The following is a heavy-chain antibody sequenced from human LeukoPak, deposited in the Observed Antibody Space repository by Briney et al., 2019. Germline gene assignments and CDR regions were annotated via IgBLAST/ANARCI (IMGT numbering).Heavy chain of an antibody. CDR1: GYTFTDYG. V-gene: IGHV1-18*04. CDR2: ISVYNGNT. J-gene: IGHJ6*02. CDR3: ARVRWELLGGINYYYYGMDV. Sequence: GASVKVSFKASGYTFTDYGFSWVRQAPGQGLEWPGWISVYNGNTNSAQNLQGRVTMTTDTSTSTAYMELGSLRSDDTAVYYCARVRWELLGGINYYYYGMDVWGQGTTVTVSS. D-gene: IGHD1-26*01.